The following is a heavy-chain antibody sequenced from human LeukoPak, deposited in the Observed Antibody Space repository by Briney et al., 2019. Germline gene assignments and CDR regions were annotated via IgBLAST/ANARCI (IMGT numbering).Heavy chain of an antibody. V-gene: IGHV1-8*01. CDR1: GYTFSSYD. CDR3: ARRVGSGWPVQH. J-gene: IGHJ1*01. CDR2: MNPNSGNT. Sequence: GASVKVSCKASGYTFSSYDINWVRQATGQGLEWMGWMNPNSGNTGYAQKFQGRLNMTRNTSIDTAYMELSSLRSDGTAVYYCARRVGSGWPVQHWGQGTLVTVSS. D-gene: IGHD6-19*01.